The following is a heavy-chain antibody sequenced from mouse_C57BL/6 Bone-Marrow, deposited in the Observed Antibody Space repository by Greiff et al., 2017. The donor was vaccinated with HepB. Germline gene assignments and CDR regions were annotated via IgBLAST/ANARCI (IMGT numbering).Heavy chain of an antibody. CDR1: GFSFNTYA. D-gene: IGHD2-3*01. J-gene: IGHJ1*03. CDR2: IRSKSNNYAT. V-gene: IGHV10-1*01. Sequence: EVKVVESGGGLVQPKGSLKLSCAASGFSFNTYAMNWVRQAPGKGLEWVARIRSKSNNYATYYADSVKDRFTISRDDSESMLYLQMNNLKTEDTAMYYCVRHRGRDGYSCWYFDVWGTGTTVTVSS. CDR3: VRHRGRDGYSCWYFDV.